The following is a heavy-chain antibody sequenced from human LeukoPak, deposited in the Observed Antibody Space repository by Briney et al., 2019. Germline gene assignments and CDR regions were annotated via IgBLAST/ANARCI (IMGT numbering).Heavy chain of an antibody. CDR1: GFTFSSYAM. Sequence: GVPRLSCAASGFTFSSYAMSWVRQTSGKGLEWIGEIYHSGSTTNYNPSLKSRVTMSVDKSKNQFSLKLTSVTAADTAVYYCARVFGGYDGALAYWGQGTLVTVSS. D-gene: IGHD5-12*01. CDR2: IYHSGST. J-gene: IGHJ4*02. V-gene: IGHV4-4*02. CDR3: ARVFGGYDGALAY.